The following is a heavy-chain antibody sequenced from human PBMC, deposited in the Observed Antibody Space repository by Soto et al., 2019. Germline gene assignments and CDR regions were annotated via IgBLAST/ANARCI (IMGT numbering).Heavy chain of an antibody. CDR3: ASAMKYCGGDCYSYYYYGMDV. Sequence: ASVKVSCKASGYTFTSYDINWVRQATGQGLGWMGWMNPNSGNTGYAQKFQGRVTMTRNTSISTAYMELSSLRSEDTAVYYCASAMKYCGGDCYSYYYYGMDVWGQGTRVTVSS. V-gene: IGHV1-8*01. J-gene: IGHJ6*02. D-gene: IGHD2-21*02. CDR2: MNPNSGNT. CDR1: GYTFTSYD.